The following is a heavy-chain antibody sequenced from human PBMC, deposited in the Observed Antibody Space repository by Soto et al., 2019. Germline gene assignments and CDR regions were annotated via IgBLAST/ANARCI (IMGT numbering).Heavy chain of an antibody. CDR3: AGGKGVAYWYFDL. CDR2: IYSGGNT. CDR1: GFTVSSNY. D-gene: IGHD3-3*01. V-gene: IGHV3-66*01. Sequence: EVQLVESGGGLVQPGGSLRLSCAASGFTVSSNYMSWVRQAPGKGLEWVSVIYSGGNTHYADSVKGRFTISRDNSKNTLYLQMTSPRAEDAAVDYCAGGKGVAYWYFDLWGRGTLVSVSS. J-gene: IGHJ2*01.